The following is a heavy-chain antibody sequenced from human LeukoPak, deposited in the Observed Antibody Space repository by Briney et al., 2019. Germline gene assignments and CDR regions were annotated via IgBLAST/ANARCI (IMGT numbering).Heavy chain of an antibody. D-gene: IGHD3-10*01. CDR1: VYTFTGYY. Sequence: ASLKVSSTASVYTFTGYYIHWVRQAPGQGPEWMGWINPKNGDTNYAQKFQTRVTMTRDTSISTAYMELRRLRSDDTAVFYCARIAGHTLVRARDSWFDPWGQGTLVTVSP. CDR2: INPKNGDT. CDR3: ARIAGHTLVRARDSWFDP. V-gene: IGHV1-2*02. J-gene: IGHJ5*02.